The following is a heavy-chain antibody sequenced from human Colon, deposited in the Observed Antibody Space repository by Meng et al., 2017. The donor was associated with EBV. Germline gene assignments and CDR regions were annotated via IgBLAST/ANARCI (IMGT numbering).Heavy chain of an antibody. CDR2: NSPNRGDT. Sequence: VQVSETGDYDDKPGATVKVPRKVSGYTITVYYMHCARKATGKGLEGRRRNSPNRGDTNYAQILQGSVTMTRDTSISTAYMELNRLGSGDTAIYYCARSRETSNTSWGWFDSWGQGTLVTVSS. V-gene: IGHV1-2*06. J-gene: IGHJ5*01. CDR3: ARSRETSNTSWGWFDS. CDR1: GYTITVYY. D-gene: IGHD2-2*01.